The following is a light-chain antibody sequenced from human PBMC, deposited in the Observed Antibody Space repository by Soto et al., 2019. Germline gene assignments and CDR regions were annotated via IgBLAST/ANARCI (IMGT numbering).Light chain of an antibody. J-gene: IGLJ1*01. CDR3: AAWDDSLIAYV. Sequence: QSVLTQPPSASGTPGQRVSISCSGSSSNIGTNFVDWYQQLPGTAPKLLIYSNNQRPSGVPARFSGSKSGTSASLAISGLQSEDEADYYCAAWDDSLIAYVFGSGTKSPS. CDR2: SNN. V-gene: IGLV1-44*01. CDR1: SSNIGTNF.